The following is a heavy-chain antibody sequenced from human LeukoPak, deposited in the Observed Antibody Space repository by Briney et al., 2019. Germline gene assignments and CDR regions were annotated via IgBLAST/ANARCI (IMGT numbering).Heavy chain of an antibody. CDR3: ARGLGSGIRGPNWFDP. V-gene: IGHV3-21*01. Sequence: GGSLRLSCAASGFTFSSYSMNWVRQAPGKGLEWVPSISSSSSYIYYADSVKGRFTISRDNAKNSLYLQMNSLRAEDTAVYYCARGLGSGIRGPNWFDPWGQGTLVTVSS. CDR2: ISSSSSYI. D-gene: IGHD3-10*01. CDR1: GFTFSSYS. J-gene: IGHJ5*02.